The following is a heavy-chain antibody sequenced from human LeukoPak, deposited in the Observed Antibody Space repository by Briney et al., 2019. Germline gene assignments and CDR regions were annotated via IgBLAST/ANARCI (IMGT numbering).Heavy chain of an antibody. Sequence: ASLKVSCTASGYTFTGYYMHWVRQAPGPGLEWMGRINANSGGTNYAQKVQGRVTMSRDTSITPAYMELSRVSSDDTAVYYCARRPQIVAASGADYWGQGTLVTVSS. CDR1: GYTFTGYY. CDR2: INANSGGT. V-gene: IGHV1-2*06. D-gene: IGHD2-21*01. CDR3: ARRPQIVAASGADY. J-gene: IGHJ4*02.